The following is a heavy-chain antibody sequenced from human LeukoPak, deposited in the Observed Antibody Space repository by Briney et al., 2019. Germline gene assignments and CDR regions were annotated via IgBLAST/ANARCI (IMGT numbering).Heavy chain of an antibody. J-gene: IGHJ5*02. CDR1: GFTFSNYA. V-gene: IGHV3-23*01. CDR2: ISDSGGTT. CDR3: ASSGSYYGPFDP. Sequence: GGSLRLSCAASGFTFSNYAMSWVRQAPGKGLEWVSSISDSGGTTYDADSAKGRFAISRDNPKNTLYLQMNSLRAEDTAVYYCASSGSYYGPFDPWGQGTLVTVSS. D-gene: IGHD3-10*01.